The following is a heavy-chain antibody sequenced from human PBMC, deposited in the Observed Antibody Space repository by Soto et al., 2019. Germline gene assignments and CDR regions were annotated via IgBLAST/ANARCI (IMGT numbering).Heavy chain of an antibody. CDR1: GGSITNYY. CDR2: IQYNRYS. Sequence: QVQLQESGPGLVKPSETLSLTCTVSGGSITNYYCSWFRQPPGKGLEWIGYIQYNRYSAYNLSLRSRVTMALDTAKTQFSLMLESVTTTEAAVYYCASHGFGSLRGLVDVWGQGTTVIVSS. V-gene: IGHV4-59*08. CDR3: ASHGFGSLRGLVDV. D-gene: IGHD3-10*01. J-gene: IGHJ6*02.